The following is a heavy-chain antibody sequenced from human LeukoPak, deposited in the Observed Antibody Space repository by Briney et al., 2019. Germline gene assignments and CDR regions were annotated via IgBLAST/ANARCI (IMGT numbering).Heavy chain of an antibody. D-gene: IGHD1-26*01. CDR1: GFTFSSYA. Sequence: GGSLRLSCAASGFTFSSYAMSWVRQAPGKGLEWVSAISGSSSRTYYADSVKGRFTISRDNSKNTVYLQMNSLRADDTAVYYCAKVPWGYYNFDCWGQGTLVTVSS. V-gene: IGHV3-23*01. CDR2: ISGSSSRT. CDR3: AKVPWGYYNFDC. J-gene: IGHJ4*02.